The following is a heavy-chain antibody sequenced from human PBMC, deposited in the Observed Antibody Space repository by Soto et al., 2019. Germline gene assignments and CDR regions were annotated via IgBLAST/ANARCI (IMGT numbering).Heavy chain of an antibody. J-gene: IGHJ4*02. CDR1: GGSIISYY. V-gene: IGHV4-59*01. D-gene: IGHD5-18*01. Sequence: SETLSLTCTVSGGSIISYYWSWIRQPPGKGLEWIGYIYYSGSTNYNPSLKSRVTISVDTSKNQFSLKLSSVTAADTAVYYCARGPRGYSYGLGFFDYWGQGTLVTVSS. CDR2: IYYSGST. CDR3: ARGPRGYSYGLGFFDY.